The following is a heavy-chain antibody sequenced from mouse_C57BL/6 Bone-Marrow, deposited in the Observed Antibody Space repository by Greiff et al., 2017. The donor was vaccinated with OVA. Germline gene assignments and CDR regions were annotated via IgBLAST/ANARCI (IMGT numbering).Heavy chain of an antibody. Sequence: EVKLVESGGGLVKPGGSLKLSCAASGFTFSSYTMSWVRQTPEKRLEWVATISGGGGNTYYPDSVKGRFTISRDNAKNTLYLQMSSLRSEDTALDYCARHGLITTVVATPYRYFDVWGTGTTVTVSS. CDR1: GFTFSSYT. CDR3: ARHGLITTVVATPYRYFDV. V-gene: IGHV5-9*01. CDR2: ISGGGGNT. J-gene: IGHJ1*03. D-gene: IGHD1-1*01.